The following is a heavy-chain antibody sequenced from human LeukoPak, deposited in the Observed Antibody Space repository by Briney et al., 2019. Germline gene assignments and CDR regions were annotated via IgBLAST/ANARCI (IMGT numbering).Heavy chain of an antibody. CDR3: ARDSTGWSVDY. D-gene: IGHD6-19*01. CDR1: GCTFTSYY. V-gene: IGHV1-46*01. Sequence: ASVKVSCKASGCTFTSYYMHLVRQAPGQGLEWMGIINPSGGSTSYAQKFQGRVTMTRDMSTSTVYMELSSLRFEDTAVYHCARDSTGWSVDYWGQGTLVTVSS. CDR2: INPSGGST. J-gene: IGHJ4*02.